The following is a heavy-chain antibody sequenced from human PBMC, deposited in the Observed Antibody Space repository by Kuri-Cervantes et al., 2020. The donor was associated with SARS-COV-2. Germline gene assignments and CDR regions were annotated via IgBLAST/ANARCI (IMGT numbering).Heavy chain of an antibody. CDR1: GYTFTSYA. Sequence: ASVKVSCKASGYTFTSYAMHWVRQAPGQRLEWMGWSNAGNGNTKYSQEFQGRVTITRDTSASTAYMELSSLRSEDTAVYYCAMLPRPRNAFDIWGQGTMVTVSS. CDR2: SNAGNGNT. V-gene: IGHV1-3*02. J-gene: IGHJ3*02. D-gene: IGHD3-16*01. CDR3: AMLPRPRNAFDI.